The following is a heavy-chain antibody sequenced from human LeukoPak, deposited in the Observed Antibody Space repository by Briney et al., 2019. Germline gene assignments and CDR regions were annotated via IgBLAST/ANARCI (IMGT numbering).Heavy chain of an antibody. J-gene: IGHJ4*02. CDR1: GYSFTSYG. V-gene: IGHV1-18*01. Sequence: GASVKVSCKASGYSFTSYGISWVRQAPGQGLEWMGWISAYNGNTNYAQKLQGRVTMTTGTSTSTAYMELRSLRSDDTAVYYCARARYDILTGYLREYYFDYWGQGTLVTVSS. D-gene: IGHD3-9*01. CDR3: ARARYDILTGYLREYYFDY. CDR2: ISAYNGNT.